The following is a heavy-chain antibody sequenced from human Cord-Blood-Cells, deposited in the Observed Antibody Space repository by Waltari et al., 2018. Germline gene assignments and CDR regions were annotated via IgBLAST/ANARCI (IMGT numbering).Heavy chain of an antibody. V-gene: IGHV4-34*01. CDR2: INHSGST. CDR3: ARGGEQLIYWYFDL. Sequence: QVQLQQWGAGLLKPSETLSLTCAVYGGSFSGYYWSWIRQPPGKGLEWIGEINHSGSTNYTPALTSRVSISVDTSKNQFSLKLSSVTAADTAVYYCARGGEQLIYWYFDLWGRGTLVTVSS. CDR1: GGSFSGYY. D-gene: IGHD6-6*01. J-gene: IGHJ2*01.